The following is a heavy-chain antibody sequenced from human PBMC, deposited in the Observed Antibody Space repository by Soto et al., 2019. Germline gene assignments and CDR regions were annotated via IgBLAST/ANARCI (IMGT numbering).Heavy chain of an antibody. Sequence: GGSLRLSCAASGFTFSSYAMHWVRQAPGKGLEWVAVISYDGSNKYYADSVKGRFTISRDNSKNTLYLQMNSLRAEDTAVYYCARTYDGSGYGVGYYGMDVWGQGTTVTVSS. CDR1: GFTFSSYA. CDR2: ISYDGSNK. J-gene: IGHJ6*02. CDR3: ARTYDGSGYGVGYYGMDV. V-gene: IGHV3-30-3*01. D-gene: IGHD3-22*01.